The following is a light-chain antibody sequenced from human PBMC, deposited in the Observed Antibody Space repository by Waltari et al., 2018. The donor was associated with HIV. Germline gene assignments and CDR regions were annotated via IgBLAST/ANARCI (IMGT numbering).Light chain of an antibody. CDR2: NVR. CDR3: SSYAGTYIV. Sequence: QSALTQPPPVSGSLGQSVTIACTGTSSDVGTYNRVSWYQQSPGKAPKVIIYNVRERPAGVPDRFSGSKSANTASLTISRLQAEDEADYHCSSYAGTYIVFGTGTKVSVL. CDR1: SSDVGTYNR. J-gene: IGLJ1*01. V-gene: IGLV2-11*01.